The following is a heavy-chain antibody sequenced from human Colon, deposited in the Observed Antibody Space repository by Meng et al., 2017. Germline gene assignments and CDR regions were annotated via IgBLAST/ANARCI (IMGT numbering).Heavy chain of an antibody. J-gene: IGHJ5*02. CDR3: ARGRYSGYLP. V-gene: IGHV4-34*01. CDR2: INHSGST. Sequence: QVPLQEWGAGPLTPSETPSLTSAVYGGSFSCYYWSWIRQPPGKGLEWIGEINHSGSTNYNPSLKSRVPISVDTSKSQFSLKLSSVTAADTAVYYCARGRYSGYLPWGQGTLVTVSS. CDR1: GGSFSCYY. D-gene: IGHD5-12*01.